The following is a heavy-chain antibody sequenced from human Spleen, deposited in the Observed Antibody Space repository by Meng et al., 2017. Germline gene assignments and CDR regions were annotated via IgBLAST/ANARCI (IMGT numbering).Heavy chain of an antibody. V-gene: IGHV3-48*03. CDR1: GFTFSSYE. CDR3: AKSVITFGGIIPDY. Sequence: GESLKISCAASGFTFSSYEMNWVRQAPGKGLEWVSYISSSGSTIYYADSVKGRFTISRDNSRNTLYLQMNSLRAEDTAVYFCAKSVITFGGIIPDYWGQGTLVTVSS. J-gene: IGHJ4*02. CDR2: ISSSGSTI. D-gene: IGHD3-16*02.